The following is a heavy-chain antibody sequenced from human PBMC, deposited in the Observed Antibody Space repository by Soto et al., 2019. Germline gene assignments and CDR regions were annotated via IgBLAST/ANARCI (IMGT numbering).Heavy chain of an antibody. CDR3: AKDSRNTMVRGVMDSFDI. CDR1: GFTFSSYA. CDR2: ISGSGGST. D-gene: IGHD3-10*01. V-gene: IGHV3-23*01. Sequence: GGSLRLSCAASGFTFSSYAMSWVRQAPGKGLEWVSAISGSGGSTYYADSVKARFTISRDNSKNTLYLQMCSLRAEDTAVYYCAKDSRNTMVRGVMDSFDIWGQGTMVTVSS. J-gene: IGHJ3*02.